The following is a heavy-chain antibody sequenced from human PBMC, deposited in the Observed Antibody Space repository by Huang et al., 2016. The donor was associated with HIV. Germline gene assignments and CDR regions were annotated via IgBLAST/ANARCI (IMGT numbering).Heavy chain of an antibody. J-gene: IGHJ3*02. Sequence: QLRLQGSGPGLVKPSETLSLTCTVSGGSITSSSYYWGWIRQPPGKGLEWVGSIYYSGSTDDNPSRKRRVSVSVDTSKNQFSLKLSSVTAADTAVYYCARHFSYYDSSGYTPWDAFDIWGQGTMVTVSS. CDR2: IYYSGST. V-gene: IGHV4-39*01. CDR1: GGSITSSSYY. CDR3: ARHFSYYDSSGYTPWDAFDI. D-gene: IGHD3-22*01.